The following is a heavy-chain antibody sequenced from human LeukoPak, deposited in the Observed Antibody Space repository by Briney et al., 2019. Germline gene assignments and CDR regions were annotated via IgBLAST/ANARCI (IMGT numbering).Heavy chain of an antibody. J-gene: IGHJ4*02. V-gene: IGHV1-18*01. CDR3: AGDSDYDYVWGTSGYDY. Sequence: ASVKVSCKASGYTFTSYGISWVRQAPGQGLEWVGWISAYNGNTNYAQKLQGRVTMTTDTSTSTAYMDLRSLRSDDTAVYYCAGDSDYDYVWGTSGYDYWGQGTLVTVSS. CDR1: GYTFTSYG. D-gene: IGHD3-16*01. CDR2: ISAYNGNT.